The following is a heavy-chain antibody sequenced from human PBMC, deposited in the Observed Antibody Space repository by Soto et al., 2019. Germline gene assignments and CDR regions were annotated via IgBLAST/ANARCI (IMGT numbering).Heavy chain of an antibody. CDR2: INAGNGNT. V-gene: IGHV1-3*01. J-gene: IGHJ3*02. CDR1: GYTFTSYA. CDR3: ARDLTPDLAFDI. Sequence: GASVKVSCKASGYTFTSYAMHWVRQAPGQRLEWMGWINAGNGNTKYSQKFQGRVTITRDTSASTAYMELSSLRSEDTAVYYCARDLTPDLAFDIWGQGTMVTVSS.